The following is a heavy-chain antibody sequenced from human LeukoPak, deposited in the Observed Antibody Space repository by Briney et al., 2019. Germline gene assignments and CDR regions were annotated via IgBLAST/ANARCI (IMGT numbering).Heavy chain of an antibody. CDR1: GFTVSSNY. CDR2: IYSGGST. Sequence: GGSLRLSCAASGFTVSSNYMSWVCQAPGKGLEWVSVIYSGGSTYYADSVKGRFTISRDNSKNTLYLQMNSLRAEDTAVYYCARHGDYEEYYFDYWGQGTLVTVSS. J-gene: IGHJ4*02. V-gene: IGHV3-53*01. CDR3: ARHGDYEEYYFDY. D-gene: IGHD4-17*01.